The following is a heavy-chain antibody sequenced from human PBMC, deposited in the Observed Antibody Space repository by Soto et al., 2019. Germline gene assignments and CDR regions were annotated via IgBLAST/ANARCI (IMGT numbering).Heavy chain of an antibody. CDR1: GGSFSGYY. J-gene: IGHJ6*02. D-gene: IGHD6-19*01. CDR3: ARGGKQWLVRHYYYYGMDV. Sequence: SETLSLTCAVYGGSFSGYYWSLIRQAPGKGLEWIGEINHSGSTNYNPSLKSRVTISVDTSKNQFSLKLSSVTAADTAVYYCARGGKQWLVRHYYYYGMDVWGQGNTVT. V-gene: IGHV4-34*01. CDR2: INHSGST.